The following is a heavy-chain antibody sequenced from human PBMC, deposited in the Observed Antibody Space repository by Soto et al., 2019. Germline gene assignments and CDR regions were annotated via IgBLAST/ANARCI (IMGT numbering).Heavy chain of an antibody. V-gene: IGHV4-59*01. CDR1: GGSMSEYF. CDR2: IYYLGST. D-gene: IGHD3-10*01. CDR3: ARDGYDGSGSPYPDY. Sequence: PLETLSLTCSVSGGSMSEYFWSWIRQSPGKGLEWIGYIYYLGSTDYNPSLKSRVTISVDTSKRQFSLRLTSVTAADTAVYYCARDGYDGSGSPYPDYWGQGTLVTVSS. J-gene: IGHJ4*02.